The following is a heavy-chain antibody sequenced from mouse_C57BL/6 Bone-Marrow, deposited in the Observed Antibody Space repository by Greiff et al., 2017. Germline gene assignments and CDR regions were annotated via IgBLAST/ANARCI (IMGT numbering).Heavy chain of an antibody. V-gene: IGHV5-4*01. Sequence: EVKLVESGGGLVKPGGSLKLSCAASGFTFSSYAMSWVRQTPEKRLEWVATISDGGSYTYYPDNVTGRFTISRDNAKNNLYLQMSHLKSEDTAMYYGARDYGSSYWDVDVWGTGTTGTVSS. D-gene: IGHD1-1*01. CDR1: GFTFSSYA. CDR2: ISDGGSYT. J-gene: IGHJ1*03. CDR3: ARDYGSSYWDVDV.